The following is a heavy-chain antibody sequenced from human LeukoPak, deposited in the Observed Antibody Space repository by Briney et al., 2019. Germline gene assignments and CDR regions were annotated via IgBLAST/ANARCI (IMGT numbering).Heavy chain of an antibody. Sequence: SETLSLTCAVSGGSIAIRNYYWAWIRQSPGRGLEWLGSVYSSGSVYYNPSLKSRVTISVDTSKNQFSLKLSSVTAADTAVYYCARQRKYVPSLINWGQGTLVTVSS. D-gene: IGHD2-2*01. J-gene: IGHJ4*02. CDR1: GGSIAIRNYY. CDR3: ARQRKYVPSLIN. CDR2: VYSSGSV. V-gene: IGHV4-39*01.